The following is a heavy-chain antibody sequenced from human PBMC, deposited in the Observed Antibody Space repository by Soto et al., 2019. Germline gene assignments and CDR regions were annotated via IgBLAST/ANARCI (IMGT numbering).Heavy chain of an antibody. CDR3: ARNSYISGDDDSYYFDY. J-gene: IGHJ4*02. V-gene: IGHV1-3*01. D-gene: IGHD2-21*02. Sequence: ASVKVSCKASGYTFTRYAMHWVRQAPGQMPEWMGWINPGNGDTKYSEKLQGRVTFARDTPASTTYMELSSLRSEDTAMYYCARNSYISGDDDSYYFDYWGQGTPVTVSS. CDR2: INPGNGDT. CDR1: GYTFTRYA.